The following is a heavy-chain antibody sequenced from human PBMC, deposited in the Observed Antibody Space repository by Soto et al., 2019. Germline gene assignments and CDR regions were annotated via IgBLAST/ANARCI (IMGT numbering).Heavy chain of an antibody. CDR3: ARVDPSYCSGSSCYSEGVWIDY. CDR1: GGSTSSYY. Sequence: SETLSLTCTVSGGSTSSYYWNWIRQPPGKGLEWIAYIYFNGYSTYNPSLKSRVTISMDTSKNQFSLKLTSVTAADTAVYYCARVDPSYCSGSSCYSEGVWIDYWGQGTLVTVSS. J-gene: IGHJ4*02. CDR2: IYFNGYS. D-gene: IGHD2-15*01. V-gene: IGHV4-59*01.